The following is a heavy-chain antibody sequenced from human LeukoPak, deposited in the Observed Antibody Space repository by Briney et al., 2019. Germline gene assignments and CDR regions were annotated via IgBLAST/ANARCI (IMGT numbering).Heavy chain of an antibody. D-gene: IGHD2-2*01. CDR2: IYTSGST. J-gene: IGHJ5*02. CDR1: GGSISSYY. CDR3: ARGPLQYCSSTSCSRGWFDP. Sequence: SETLSLTCTVSGGSISSYYWSWIRQPPGKGLEWIGYIYTSGSTNYNPSLKSRVTISVDTSKDQFSLKLSSVTAADTAVYYCARGPLQYCSSTSCSRGWFDPWGQGTLVTVSS. V-gene: IGHV4-4*09.